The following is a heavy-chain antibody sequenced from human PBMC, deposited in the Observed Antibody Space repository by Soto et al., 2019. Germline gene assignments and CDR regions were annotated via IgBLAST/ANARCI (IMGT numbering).Heavy chain of an antibody. V-gene: IGHV1-46*03. Sequence: ASVKVSCKASGYTFXSYGISWVRQAPGQGLEWMGIINPIGGAPTSAQKFQGRLTMTKDTSTSTVYLELSSLRPEDTAVYYCGRGFCSAGSCFWFDLWGQGTLVTVSS. D-gene: IGHD2-15*01. CDR3: GRGFCSAGSCFWFDL. CDR1: GYTFXSYG. CDR2: INPIGGAP. J-gene: IGHJ5*02.